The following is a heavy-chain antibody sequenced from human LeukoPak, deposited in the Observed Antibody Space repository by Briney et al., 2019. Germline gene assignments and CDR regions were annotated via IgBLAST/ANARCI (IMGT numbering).Heavy chain of an antibody. CDR2: ISYDGSNK. D-gene: IGHD3-22*01. J-gene: IGHJ3*02. CDR1: GFTFSSYA. V-gene: IGHV3-30-3*01. Sequence: QAGRSLRLSCAASGFTFSSYAMHWVRQAPGKGLEWVAVISYDGSNKYYADSVKGRFTISRDNAKNSLYLQMNSLRAEDTAVYYCARVRDYYDSSGYPTRDAFDIWGQGTMVTVSS. CDR3: ARVRDYYDSSGYPTRDAFDI.